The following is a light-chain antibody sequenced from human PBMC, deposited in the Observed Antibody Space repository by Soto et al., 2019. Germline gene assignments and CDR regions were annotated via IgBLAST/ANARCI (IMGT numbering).Light chain of an antibody. V-gene: IGLV2-23*02. CDR3: CSYAGSSTFPYV. J-gene: IGLJ1*01. CDR1: SSDVGSYNL. CDR2: EVS. Sequence: QSALTQPASVSGSPGQSITISCTGTSSDVGSYNLVSWYQHHPGKAPKLMIYEVSKRPSGVSNRFSGSKSGNTASLTISGLQAEDEADYYCCSYAGSSTFPYVFGTGTKGTVL.